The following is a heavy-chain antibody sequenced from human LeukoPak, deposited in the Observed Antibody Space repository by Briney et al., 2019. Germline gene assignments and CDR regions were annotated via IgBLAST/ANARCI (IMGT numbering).Heavy chain of an antibody. D-gene: IGHD3-9*01. CDR1: GFTFPTSA. Sequence: SVKVSCKASGFTFPTSAVQWVRQARGQRLEGIGWIVVGSGDTVYAQSFHERVTITRDMSTSTAYMELSSLRSEDTAVYYCAAEGPGRYDILTRSQDAFDIWGQGTMVTVSS. CDR2: IVVGSGDT. J-gene: IGHJ3*02. V-gene: IGHV1-58*01. CDR3: AAEGPGRYDILTRSQDAFDI.